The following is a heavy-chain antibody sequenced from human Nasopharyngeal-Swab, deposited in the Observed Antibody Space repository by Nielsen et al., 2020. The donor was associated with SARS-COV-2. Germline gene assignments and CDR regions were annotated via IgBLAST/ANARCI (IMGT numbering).Heavy chain of an antibody. V-gene: IGHV1-69*01. CDR2: IIPIFGTT. D-gene: IGHD3-9*01. CDR3: AKGVRYFDFLPPNTYYYYGLDL. J-gene: IGHJ6*02. Sequence: RHAPGQGCGWMGGIIPIFGTTDYAQKFQGTVTITADESTSTVYMELNSLRFEDTAVYYCAKGVRYFDFLPPNTYYYYGLDLWGQGTTVTVSS.